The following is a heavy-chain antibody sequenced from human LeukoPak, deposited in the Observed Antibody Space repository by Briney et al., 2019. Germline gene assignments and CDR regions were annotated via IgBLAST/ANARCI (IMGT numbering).Heavy chain of an antibody. D-gene: IGHD3-9*01. J-gene: IGHJ4*02. Sequence: SGPTLLNPTRTLTLTCTFSGDSPRTRGMRARWIRQPPVKALEWLSHIDWDEDKFYSTSLKTRRTISEEKFKTQRGLTMPNMDPVDTATYYCAVWGHDILTGYPFDYWGQGALVTVSS. V-gene: IGHV2-70*04. CDR2: IDWDEDK. CDR1: GDSPRTRGMR. CDR3: AVWGHDILTGYPFDY.